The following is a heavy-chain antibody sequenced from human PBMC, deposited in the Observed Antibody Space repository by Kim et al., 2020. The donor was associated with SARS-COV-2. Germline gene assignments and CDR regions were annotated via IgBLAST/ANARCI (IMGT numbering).Heavy chain of an antibody. CDR2: ISSSGRHM. V-gene: IGHV3-21*01. D-gene: IGHD2-15*01. CDR3: ASCSGGACLQSSPPGL. CDR1: GFTFSTCS. J-gene: IGHJ4*02. Sequence: GESLRLSCAASGFTFSTCSMNWVRQAPGKGLEWVSSISSSGRHMYYADPVKGRFIISRDNAKNSLYLLMDSLTGEDTAVYYCASCSGGACLQSSPPGLWGQGTLVTVSS.